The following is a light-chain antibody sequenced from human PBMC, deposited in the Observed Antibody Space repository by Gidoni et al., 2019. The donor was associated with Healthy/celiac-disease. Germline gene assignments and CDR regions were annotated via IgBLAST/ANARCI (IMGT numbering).Light chain of an antibody. CDR3: PQYYCFPYT. CDR1: QCISSY. J-gene: IGKJ2*01. Sequence: VIWMTQSPSLLSASAGDRVTITCRMSQCISSYLAWYQQNPGKATELLLCAASILQSGVPSRYSGWGSGTVLTLPLRPLPSEYFASYFCPQYYCFPYTFGQGTKLEIK. V-gene: IGKV1D-8*03. CDR2: AAS.